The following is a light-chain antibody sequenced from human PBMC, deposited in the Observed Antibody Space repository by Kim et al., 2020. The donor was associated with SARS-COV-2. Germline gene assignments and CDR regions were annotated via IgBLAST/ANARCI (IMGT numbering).Light chain of an antibody. CDR1: SNDVGGYDH. J-gene: IGLJ1*01. Sequence: PGQPVTISCSGTSNDVGGYDHVSLHQQHRGNAPRLVIHGVTKPPAGVPDRFSCSTAGNAASLIIAGRQADDEADYYCCSFAGSPYFFGAGTKVTVL. CDR2: GVT. CDR3: CSFAGSPYF. V-gene: IGLV2-11*03.